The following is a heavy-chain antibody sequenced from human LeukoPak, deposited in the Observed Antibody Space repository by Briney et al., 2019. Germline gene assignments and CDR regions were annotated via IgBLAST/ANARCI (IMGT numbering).Heavy chain of an antibody. CDR1: GYTFTTYG. J-gene: IGHJ4*02. D-gene: IGHD2-2*01. CDR3: ARGEVSASLYYFDF. CDR2: VSGYTGNT. Sequence: GASVKVSCKTSGYTFTTYGVSWVRQAPAQGLEWMGWVSGYTGNTNYAERFQGRVTMTTDTSTSTVYMELTSLRSDDTAVYYCARGEVSASLYYFDFWGQGTLVTVS. V-gene: IGHV1-18*01.